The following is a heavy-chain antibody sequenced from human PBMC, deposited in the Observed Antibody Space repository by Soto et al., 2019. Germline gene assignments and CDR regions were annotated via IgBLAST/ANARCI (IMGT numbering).Heavy chain of an antibody. V-gene: IGHV3-23*01. CDR3: AKDLRYFDWRTYYYYMDV. J-gene: IGHJ6*03. CDR2: ISGSGGST. D-gene: IGHD3-9*01. Sequence: GGSLRLSCAASGFTFSSYAMSWVRQAPGKGLEWVSAISGSGGSTYYADSVKGRFTISRDNSKNTLYLQMNSLRAEDTAVYYCAKDLRYFDWRTYYYYMDVWGKGTTVTVSS. CDR1: GFTFSSYA.